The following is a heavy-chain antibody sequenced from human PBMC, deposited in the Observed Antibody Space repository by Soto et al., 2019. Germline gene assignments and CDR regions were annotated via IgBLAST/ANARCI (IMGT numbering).Heavy chain of an antibody. V-gene: IGHV5-51*01. Sequence: PGESLKISCKGSGYSFTSYWIGWVRQMPGKGLEWMGIIYPGDSDTRYSPSFQGQVTISADKSISTAYLQWSSLKASDTAMYYCARQGSYCSGGSCYSPYDGMDVWGQGTTVTVSS. CDR2: IYPGDSDT. J-gene: IGHJ6*02. CDR1: GYSFTSYW. D-gene: IGHD2-15*01. CDR3: ARQGSYCSGGSCYSPYDGMDV.